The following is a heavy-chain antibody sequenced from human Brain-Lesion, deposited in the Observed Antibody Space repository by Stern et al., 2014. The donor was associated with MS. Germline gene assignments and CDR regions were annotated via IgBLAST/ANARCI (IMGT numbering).Heavy chain of an antibody. CDR1: GFTFSSYW. CDR3: ARGSDT. J-gene: IGHJ5*02. V-gene: IGHV3-7*01. CDR2: IKEDGSEP. D-gene: IGHD2-15*01. Sequence: EVQLVESGGGLVQPGGSLRLSCAASGFTFSSYWMNWVRQAPGKGLEWVANIKEDGSEPYYGDSVKGRFTISRNNAKNSLYLQMNSLRAEDTAVYYCARGSDTWGQGTLVTVSS.